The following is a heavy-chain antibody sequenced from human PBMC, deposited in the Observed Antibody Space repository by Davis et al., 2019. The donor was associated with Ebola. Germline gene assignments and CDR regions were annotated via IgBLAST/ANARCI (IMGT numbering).Heavy chain of an antibody. CDR3: ARAPLLRFLEWLLVGWFDP. D-gene: IGHD3-3*01. J-gene: IGHJ5*02. Sequence: SVKVSCKASGGTFSSYAISWVRQAPGQGLEWMGRIIPILGIANYAQKFQGRVTITADKSTSTAYMELSSLRSEDTAVYYCARAPLLRFLEWLLVGWFDPWGQGTQVIVSA. V-gene: IGHV1-69*04. CDR2: IIPILGIA. CDR1: GGTFSSYA.